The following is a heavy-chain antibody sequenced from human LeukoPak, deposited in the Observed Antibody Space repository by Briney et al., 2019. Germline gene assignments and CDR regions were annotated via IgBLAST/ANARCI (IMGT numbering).Heavy chain of an antibody. V-gene: IGHV3-23*01. J-gene: IGHJ4*02. D-gene: IGHD2-15*01. Sequence: QPGGSLRLSCAASGFAFSNYAMSWVRQAPGKGLEGVSSISGNDDSTYYADSVEGRFTISRDNSKNTLYLQMNTLRAEDTAVYYCAKNRGYCSGGTCYGDYWGQGTLVTVSS. CDR3: AKNRGYCSGGTCYGDY. CDR1: GFAFSNYA. CDR2: ISGNDDST.